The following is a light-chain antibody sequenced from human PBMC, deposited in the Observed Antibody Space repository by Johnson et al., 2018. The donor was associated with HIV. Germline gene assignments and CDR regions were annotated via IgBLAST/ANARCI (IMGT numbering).Light chain of an antibody. Sequence: QSVLTQPPSVSAAPGQKVTISCSGSSSNIGNNYVSWYQHLPGKAPKLLIYDNNKRPSGIPDRFSGSKSGTSATLGITGLQTGDEADYYCATWDTSLIAVYVFGTGTKGTVL. J-gene: IGLJ1*01. V-gene: IGLV1-51*01. CDR1: SSNIGNNY. CDR2: DNN. CDR3: ATWDTSLIAVYV.